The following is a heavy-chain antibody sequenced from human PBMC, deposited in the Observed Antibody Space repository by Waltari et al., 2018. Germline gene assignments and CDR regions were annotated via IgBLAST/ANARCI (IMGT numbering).Heavy chain of an antibody. CDR3: ATWTGGSLGAFDN. V-gene: IGHV3-53*01. J-gene: IGHJ3*02. CDR2: SYSGGDT. CDR1: GFTVSNNY. Sequence: EVQLVESGGGLIQPGGSLRLSCEVSGFTVSNNYIGWVRHAPGKGLEWVSVSYSGGDTYDADAVRGRFTISRDNSKNTLYLQMNSLRVEDTALYYCATWTGGSLGAFDNWGQGTMVTVSS. D-gene: IGHD7-27*01.